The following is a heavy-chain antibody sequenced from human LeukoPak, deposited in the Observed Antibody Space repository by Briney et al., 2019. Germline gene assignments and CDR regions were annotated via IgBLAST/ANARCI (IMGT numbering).Heavy chain of an antibody. CDR2: IYYSGST. V-gene: IGHV4-59*01. J-gene: IGHJ4*02. Sequence: SETLSLTCTVSGGSISSYYWSWIRQPPGKGLEWIGYIYYSGSTNYNPSLKSRVTISVDTSKNQFSLKLSSVTAADTAVYYCARGGRVDPHNDYWGQGTLVTVSS. CDR3: ARGGRVDPHNDY. CDR1: GGSISSYY. D-gene: IGHD3-16*01.